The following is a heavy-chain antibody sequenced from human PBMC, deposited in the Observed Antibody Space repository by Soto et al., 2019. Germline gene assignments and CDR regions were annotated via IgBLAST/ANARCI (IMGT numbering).Heavy chain of an antibody. CDR2: ISGSGGST. J-gene: IGHJ3*02. Sequence: EVQLLESGGGLVQPGGSLRLSCAASGFTFSSYAMSWVRQAPGKGLEWVSTISGSGGSTYYADSVKGRFTISRDNFKNTLYLQMNSMRAEDTAVYYCATTLGVAVNDAFDIWGQGTMVTVSS. V-gene: IGHV3-23*01. CDR1: GFTFSSYA. CDR3: ATTLGVAVNDAFDI. D-gene: IGHD2-15*01.